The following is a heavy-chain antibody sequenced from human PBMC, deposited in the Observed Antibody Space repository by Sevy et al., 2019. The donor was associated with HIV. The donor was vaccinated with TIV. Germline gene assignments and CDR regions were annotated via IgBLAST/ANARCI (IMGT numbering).Heavy chain of an antibody. J-gene: IGHJ4*02. CDR1: GFTLSSYW. V-gene: IGHV3-7*04. D-gene: IGHD3-10*01. CDR2: IKQDGSDK. Sequence: GGSLRLSCVASGFTLSSYWMRWVRQVPGQGLEWVADIKQDGSDKNYLDSVKGRFTISRDNAKKSLYLQMNNLRVEDTALYYCVRVRAFLLFGELPRYRFDSWGQGTLLTVSS. CDR3: VRVRAFLLFGELPRYRFDS.